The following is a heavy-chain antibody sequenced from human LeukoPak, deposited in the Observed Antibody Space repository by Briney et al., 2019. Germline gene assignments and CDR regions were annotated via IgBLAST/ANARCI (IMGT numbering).Heavy chain of an antibody. J-gene: IGHJ4*02. CDR2: IIPIFGTA. Sequence: SVKVSCKASGGTFSSYAISWVRQAPGQGLEWMGGIIPIFGTANYAQKFQGRVTITADESTSTAYMELSSLRSEDTAVCYCARDKSDDFWSGYYPFDYWGQGTLVTVSS. D-gene: IGHD3-3*01. CDR3: ARDKSDDFWSGYYPFDY. CDR1: GGTFSSYA. V-gene: IGHV1-69*13.